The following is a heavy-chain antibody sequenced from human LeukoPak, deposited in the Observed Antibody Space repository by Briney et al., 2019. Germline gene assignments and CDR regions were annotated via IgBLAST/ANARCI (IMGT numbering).Heavy chain of an antibody. J-gene: IGHJ4*02. CDR2: ISSSSSYI. D-gene: IGHD4-17*01. CDR1: GGTFSSYS. Sequence: ASVKVSCKASGGTFSSYSMNWVRQAPGKGLEWVSSISSSSSYIYYADSVKGRFTISRDNAKNSLYLQMNSLRAEDTAVYYCARGIDDYGDLRLDYWGQGTLVTVSS. V-gene: IGHV3-21*01. CDR3: ARGIDDYGDLRLDY.